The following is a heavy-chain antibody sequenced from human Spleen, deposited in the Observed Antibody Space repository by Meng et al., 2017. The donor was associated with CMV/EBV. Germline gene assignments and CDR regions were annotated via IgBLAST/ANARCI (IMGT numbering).Heavy chain of an antibody. CDR3: ARRRYCSSTSCYTVYYFDY. CDR2: IYYSGST. Sequence: ISGSVYRGWIRQSPGEGLEWIGSIYYSGSTYYNPSLKSRVTISVDTSKNQFSLKLSSVTAADTAVYYCARRRYCSSTSCYTVYYFDYWGQGTLVTVSS. CDR1: ISGSVY. D-gene: IGHD2-2*02. V-gene: IGHV4-39*01. J-gene: IGHJ4*02.